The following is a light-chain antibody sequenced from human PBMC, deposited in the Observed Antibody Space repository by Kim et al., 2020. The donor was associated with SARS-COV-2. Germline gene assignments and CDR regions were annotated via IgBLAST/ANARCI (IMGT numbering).Light chain of an antibody. CDR1: SSDVGGYKY. CDR2: EVT. Sequence: QSALTQPPSASGSPGQSVTISCSGSSSDVGGYKYDPWYQQHPGKAPKLMIYEVTKRPSGVPDRFSGSKSGTTASLTITGLPDEEEADYHYSSYAGRNTLVFGGGTQLTVL. J-gene: IGLJ3*02. V-gene: IGLV2-8*01. CDR3: SSYAGRNTLV.